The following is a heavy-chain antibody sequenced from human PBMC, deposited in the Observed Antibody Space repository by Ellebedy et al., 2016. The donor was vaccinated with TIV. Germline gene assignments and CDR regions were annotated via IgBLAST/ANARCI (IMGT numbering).Heavy chain of an antibody. CDR2: IYSPGTA. Sequence: MPGGSLRLSCTASSDSFTSDFWTWIRQTPGKGLEWIRYIYSPGTASYNPSLNSRVTMSIETSKNQVSLKLFSVTAADTAGYYCARASYSIGYYGIDYWGPGNLVTVSS. CDR3: ARASYSIGYYGIDY. CDR1: SDSFTSDF. J-gene: IGHJ4*02. V-gene: IGHV4-59*01. D-gene: IGHD3-22*01.